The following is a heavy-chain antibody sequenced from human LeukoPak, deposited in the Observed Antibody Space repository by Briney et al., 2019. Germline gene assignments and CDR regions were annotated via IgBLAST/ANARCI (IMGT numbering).Heavy chain of an antibody. Sequence: ASVKGSCKASGYTFTSYGISWVRQAPGQGLEWIGWISAYNGNTNYAQKLQGRVTMTTDTSTSTAYMELRSLRSDDTAVYYCARYDLSFSYGYNHWYFDLWGRGTLVTVSS. D-gene: IGHD5-24*01. CDR2: ISAYNGNT. CDR3: ARYDLSFSYGYNHWYFDL. CDR1: GYTFTSYG. J-gene: IGHJ2*01. V-gene: IGHV1-18*01.